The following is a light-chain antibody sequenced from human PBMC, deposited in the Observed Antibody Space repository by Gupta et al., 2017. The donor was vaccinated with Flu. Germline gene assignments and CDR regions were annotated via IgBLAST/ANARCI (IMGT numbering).Light chain of an antibody. CDR1: QSVSTN. V-gene: IGKV3-15*01. Sequence: PATLSVSPGERATRSCRASQSVSTNLAWYQQKPGLAPRLLIYGASTRATGIPARFSGSGSGTEFTLTISSLQSEDFAVYYCQQYNNWPITFGQGTQLEIK. CDR2: GAS. CDR3: QQYNNWPIT. J-gene: IGKJ5*01.